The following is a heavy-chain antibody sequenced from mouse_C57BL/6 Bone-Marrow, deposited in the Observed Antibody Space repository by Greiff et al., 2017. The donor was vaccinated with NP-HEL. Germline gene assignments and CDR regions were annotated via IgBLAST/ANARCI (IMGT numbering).Heavy chain of an antibody. Sequence: EVHLVESEGGLVQPGSSMKLSCTASGFTFSDYYMAWVRQVPEKGLEWVANINYDGSSTYYLDSLKSRFIISRDNAKNILYLQMSSLKSEDTATYYCARELRFTHYYAMDYWGQGTSVTVSS. CDR3: ARELRFTHYYAMDY. CDR2: INYDGSST. V-gene: IGHV5-16*01. D-gene: IGHD3-2*02. J-gene: IGHJ4*01. CDR1: GFTFSDYY.